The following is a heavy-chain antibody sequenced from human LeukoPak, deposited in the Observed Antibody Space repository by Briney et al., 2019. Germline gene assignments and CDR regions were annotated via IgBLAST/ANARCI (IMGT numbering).Heavy chain of an antibody. CDR1: GFTFSSYA. V-gene: IGHV3-23*01. J-gene: IGHJ5*02. Sequence: GGSLRLSCAASGFTFSSYAMNWVRQAPGKGLECVSGITGSGGSTSYADSVKGRFTISRDNSKNTLYLQMNSLRAEDTAVYYCAKDHVPLSYNWNPRWFDPWGQGTLVTVSS. CDR2: ITGSGGST. D-gene: IGHD1-20*01. CDR3: AKDHVPLSYNWNPRWFDP.